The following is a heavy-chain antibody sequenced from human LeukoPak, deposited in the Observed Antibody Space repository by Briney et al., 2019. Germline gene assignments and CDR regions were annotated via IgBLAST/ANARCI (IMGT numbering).Heavy chain of an antibody. J-gene: IGHJ4*02. CDR1: AYSFTSYW. CDR2: IYPGDSDT. V-gene: IGHV5-51*07. D-gene: IGHD6-19*01. Sequence: GESLKISCKGSAYSFTSYWSGWVHQMPGKGLEWMGIIYPGDSDTRYSPSFQGQVTISADKSISTAYLQWSSLKASDTAMYYCARVHGGSSGVIDYWGQGTLVTVSS. CDR3: ARVHGGSSGVIDY.